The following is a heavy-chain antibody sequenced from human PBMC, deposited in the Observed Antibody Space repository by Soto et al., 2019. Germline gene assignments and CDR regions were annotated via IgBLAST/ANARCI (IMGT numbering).Heavy chain of an antibody. CDR2: IGPNSGNT. J-gene: IGHJ1*01. V-gene: IGHV1-18*04. CDR3: ATDGGSYLDG. CDR1: HYTFTTYT. Sequence: GASVKVSCPASHYTFTTYTITWVRQAPGQGLEWVGWIGPNSGNTNFAQKFQGRLSLTIDTSTSTAYMELRSLRSDDTAVYYGATDGGSYLDGWGEGNLVSVYS. D-gene: IGHD3-16*02.